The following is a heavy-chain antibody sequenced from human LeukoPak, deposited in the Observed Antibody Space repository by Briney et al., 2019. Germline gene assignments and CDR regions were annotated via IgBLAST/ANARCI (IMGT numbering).Heavy chain of an antibody. CDR1: GFTFSSYS. D-gene: IGHD5-18*01. J-gene: IGHJ4*02. CDR3: ANSPGGDTAMVDYFDY. V-gene: IGHV3-21*01. Sequence: GGSLRLSCAASGFTFSSYSMNWVRQAPGKGLEWVSSISSSSSYIYYADSVKGRFTISRDNAKNSLYLQTNSLRAEDTAVYYCANSPGGDTAMVDYFDYWGQGTLVTVSS. CDR2: ISSSSSYI.